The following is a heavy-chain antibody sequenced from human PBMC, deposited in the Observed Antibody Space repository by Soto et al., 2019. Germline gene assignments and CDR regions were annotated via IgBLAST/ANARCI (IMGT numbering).Heavy chain of an antibody. V-gene: IGHV1-2*04. CDR2: INPNSGGT. Sequence: ASVKVSCKASGYTFTGYYMHWVRQAPGQGLEWMGWINPNSGGTNYAQKFQGWVTMTRDTSISTAYMELSRLRSDDTAVYYCARGSYSSSPKEYYYYYYMDVWGKGTTVTVSS. CDR1: GYTFTGYY. D-gene: IGHD6-6*01. J-gene: IGHJ6*03. CDR3: ARGSYSSSPKEYYYYYYMDV.